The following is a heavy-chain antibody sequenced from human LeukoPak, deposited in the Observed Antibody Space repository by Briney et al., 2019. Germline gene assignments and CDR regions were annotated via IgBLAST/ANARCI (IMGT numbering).Heavy chain of an antibody. D-gene: IGHD6-13*01. CDR1: GFTFSSYW. CDR2: IKQDGSEK. Sequence: GGSLRLSCADSGFTFSSYWMSWVRQAPGKGLEWVANIKQDGSEKYYVDSVKGRFTISRDNAKNSLYLQMNSLRAEDTAVYYCAKVRQELVPRLWYFDLWGRGTLVTVSS. V-gene: IGHV3-7*01. J-gene: IGHJ2*01. CDR3: AKVRQELVPRLWYFDL.